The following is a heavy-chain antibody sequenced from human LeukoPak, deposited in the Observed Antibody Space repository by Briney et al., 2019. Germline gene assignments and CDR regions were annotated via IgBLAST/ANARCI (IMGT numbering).Heavy chain of an antibody. V-gene: IGHV4-59*01. D-gene: IGHD6-13*01. CDR1: GGSISSYY. J-gene: IGHJ5*02. CDR2: IYYSGCT. Sequence: SETLSLTCTVSGGSISSYYWSWIRQPPGKGLEWIGYIYYSGCTNYNPSLKSRVTISVDTSKNQFSLKLSSVTAADTAVYYCAGHSSSWYNWFDPWGQGTLVTVSS. CDR3: AGHSSSWYNWFDP.